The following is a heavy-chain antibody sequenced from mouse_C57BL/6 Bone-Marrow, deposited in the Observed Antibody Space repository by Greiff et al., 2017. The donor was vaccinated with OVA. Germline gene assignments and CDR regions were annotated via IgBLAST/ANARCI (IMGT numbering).Heavy chain of an antibody. Sequence: QVQLKQPGAELVRPGSSVKLSCKASGYTFTSYWMDWVKQRPGQGLEWIGNIYPSDSETHYNQKFKDKATLTVDKSSSTAYMQLSSLTSEDSAVYYCASRGFVTHAMDYWGQGTSVTVSS. CDR2: IYPSDSET. V-gene: IGHV1-61*01. CDR3: ASRGFVTHAMDY. J-gene: IGHJ4*01. D-gene: IGHD1-1*01. CDR1: GYTFTSYW.